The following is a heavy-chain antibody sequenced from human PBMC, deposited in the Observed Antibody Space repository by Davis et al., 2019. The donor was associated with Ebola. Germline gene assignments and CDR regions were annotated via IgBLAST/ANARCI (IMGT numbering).Heavy chain of an antibody. CDR2: ISSSSSYI. V-gene: IGHV3-21*01. CDR3: ARGEYFDWLLYGAFDY. CDR1: GGSFSSYS. Sequence: ETLSLTCAVYGGSFSSYSMNWVRQAPGKGLEWVSSISSSSSYIYYADSVKGRFTISRDNAKNSLYLQMNSLRAEDTAVYYCARGEYFDWLLYGAFDYWGQGTLVTVSS. J-gene: IGHJ4*02. D-gene: IGHD3-9*01.